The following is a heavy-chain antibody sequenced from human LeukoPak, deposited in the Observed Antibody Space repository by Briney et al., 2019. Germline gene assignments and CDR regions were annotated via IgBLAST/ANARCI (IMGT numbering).Heavy chain of an antibody. V-gene: IGHV3-23*01. CDR1: GFTFSSYA. D-gene: IGHD4-23*01. J-gene: IGHJ6*03. CDR2: ISGSGGST. CDR3: AKSGCNSVYYYYYMDV. Sequence: QTGGSLRLSCAASGFTFSSYAMSWVRQAPGKGLEWVSAISGSGGSTYYADSVKGRFTISRDNSKNTLYLQMNSLRAEDTAVYYCAKSGCNSVYYYYYMDVWGKGTTVTVSS.